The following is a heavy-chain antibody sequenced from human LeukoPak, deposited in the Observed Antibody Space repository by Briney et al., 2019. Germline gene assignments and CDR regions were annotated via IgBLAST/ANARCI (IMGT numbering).Heavy chain of an antibody. CDR1: GFTFSNFA. D-gene: IGHD3-22*01. Sequence: PGGSLRLSCAASGFTFSNFAMMWVRQAPGKGVEWVSSITGDYATYSSDPAKGRFTTSRDNSKNIVYLQMDSLRDDDTAVYYCAKGAASGLVDWFDPWGQGTLVTVSS. CDR2: ITGDYAT. CDR3: AKGAASGLVDWFDP. J-gene: IGHJ5*02. V-gene: IGHV3-23*01.